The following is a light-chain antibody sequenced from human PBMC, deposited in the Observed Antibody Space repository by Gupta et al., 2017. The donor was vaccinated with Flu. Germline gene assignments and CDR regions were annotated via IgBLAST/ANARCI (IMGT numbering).Light chain of an antibody. CDR2: EVS. V-gene: IGLV2-14*01. J-gene: IGLJ2*01. Sequence: ITITSTGTSSDIGGNNFVSWYQQHPGKAPNLMIFEVSNRRSGVSNRFSGSKSGTTASLTISGLQAEDEAYYYCSSYTNTNTLVVFGGGTKLTVL. CDR1: SSDIGGNNF. CDR3: SSYTNTNTLVV.